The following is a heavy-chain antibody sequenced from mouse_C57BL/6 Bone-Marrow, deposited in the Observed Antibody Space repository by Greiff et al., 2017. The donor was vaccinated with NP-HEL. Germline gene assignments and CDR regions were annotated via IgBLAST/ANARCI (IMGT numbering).Heavy chain of an antibody. CDR2: IRSKSNNYAT. D-gene: IGHD1-1*01. J-gene: IGHJ4*01. CDR1: GFSFNTYA. Sequence: EVQLVESGGGLVQPKGSLKLSCAASGFSFNTYAMNWVRQAPGKGLEWVARIRSKSNNYATYYADSVKDRFTISRDDSESMLYLQMNNLKTEDTAMYYCVRHGVVEDYAMDYWGQGTSVTVSS. V-gene: IGHV10-1*01. CDR3: VRHGVVEDYAMDY.